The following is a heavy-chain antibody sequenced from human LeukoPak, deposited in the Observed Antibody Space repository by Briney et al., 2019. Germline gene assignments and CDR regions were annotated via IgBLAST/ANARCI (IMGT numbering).Heavy chain of an antibody. J-gene: IGHJ4*02. CDR2: ISGSGGST. CDR1: GFTFSSYA. CDR3: ATRSWVDCSSTSCYLFDY. Sequence: GGSLRLSCAASGFTFSSYAMSWVRQAPGKGLEWVSAISGSGGSTYYADSVKGRFTISRDNSKNTLYLQMNSLRAEDTAVYYCATRSWVDCSSTSCYLFDYWGQGTLVTVSS. D-gene: IGHD2-2*01. V-gene: IGHV3-23*01.